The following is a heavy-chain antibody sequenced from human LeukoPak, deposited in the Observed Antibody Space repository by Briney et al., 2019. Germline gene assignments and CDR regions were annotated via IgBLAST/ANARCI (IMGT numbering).Heavy chain of an antibody. CDR1: GGSFSGYY. J-gene: IGHJ4*02. Sequence: PSETLSLTCAVYGGSFSGYYWSWIRQPPGKGLEWIGSIYYSGSTYYNPSLKSRVTISVDTSKNQFSLKLNSVTATDTAVYYCARHHGPWGQGTLVTVSS. V-gene: IGHV4-34*01. CDR2: IYYSGST. CDR3: ARHHGP.